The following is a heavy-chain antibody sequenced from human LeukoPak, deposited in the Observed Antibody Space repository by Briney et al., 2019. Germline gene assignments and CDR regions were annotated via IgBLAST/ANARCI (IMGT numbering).Heavy chain of an antibody. D-gene: IGHD3-10*01. J-gene: IGHJ4*02. CDR2: INPNSGGT. CDR3: ARVYGSGSYPTRYFDY. V-gene: IGHV1-2*02. Sequence: RASVKVSCKASGYTLTGYYMHWVRQAPGQGLEWMGWINPNSGGTNYAQKFQGRVTMTRDTSISTAYMELSRLRSDDTAVYYCARVYGSGSYPTRYFDYWGQGTLVTVSS. CDR1: GYTLTGYY.